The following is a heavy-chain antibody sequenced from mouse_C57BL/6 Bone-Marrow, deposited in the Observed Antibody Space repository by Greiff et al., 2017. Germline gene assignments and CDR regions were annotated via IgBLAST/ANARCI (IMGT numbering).Heavy chain of an antibody. CDR2: IDPENGDT. J-gene: IGHJ3*01. CDR1: GFNIKDDY. D-gene: IGHD2-1*01. Sequence: EVQLQQSGAELVRPGASVKLSCTASGFNIKDDYMHWVKQRPEQGLEWIGWIDPENGDTEYASKFQGKATITADTSSNTAYLQLSSLTSEDTAVYYCTPYGNSFAYWGQGTLVTVSA. CDR3: TPYGNSFAY. V-gene: IGHV14-4*01.